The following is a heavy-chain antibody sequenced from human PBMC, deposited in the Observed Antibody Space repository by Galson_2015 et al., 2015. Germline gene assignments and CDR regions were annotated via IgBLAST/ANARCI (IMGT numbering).Heavy chain of an antibody. J-gene: IGHJ4*02. V-gene: IGHV4-59*01. Sequence: SETLSLTCTVSGGSISSYYWSWNRQPPGEGLEWIGYIYYSGSTNYNPSLKSRVTISVDTSKNQFSLKLSSVTAADTAVYYCARGNYLDRTSPFTFDYWGQGTLVTASS. CDR2: IYYSGST. D-gene: IGHD5-24*01. CDR3: ARGNYLDRTSPFTFDY. CDR1: GGSISSYY.